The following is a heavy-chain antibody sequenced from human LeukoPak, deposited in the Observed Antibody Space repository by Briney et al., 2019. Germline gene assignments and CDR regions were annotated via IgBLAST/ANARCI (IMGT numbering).Heavy chain of an antibody. J-gene: IGHJ3*02. CDR2: IYYSGST. V-gene: IGHV4-59*08. D-gene: IGHD3-3*01. Sequence: PSDTLSLTCTVSGGSISSYYWSWIRQPPGKGLEWIGYIYYSGSTNYNPSLKSRVTISVDTSKNQFSLKLSSVTAADTAVYYCARGEAPDFWSGYAFDIWGQGTMVTVSS. CDR3: ARGEAPDFWSGYAFDI. CDR1: GGSISSYY.